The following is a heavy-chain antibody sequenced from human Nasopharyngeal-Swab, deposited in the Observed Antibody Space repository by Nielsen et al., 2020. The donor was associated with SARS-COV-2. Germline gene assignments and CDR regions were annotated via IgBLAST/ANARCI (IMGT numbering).Heavy chain of an antibody. J-gene: IGHJ4*02. V-gene: IGHV4-39*01. Sequence: GSLRLSCTVSGGSISSYYWGWIRQPPGKGLEWIGSIYYSGSTYYNPSLKSRVTISVDTSKNQFSLKLSSVTAADTAVYYCARLGIVGATRDYWGQGTLVTVSS. CDR3: ARLGIVGATRDY. CDR2: IYYSGST. CDR1: GGSISSYY. D-gene: IGHD1-26*01.